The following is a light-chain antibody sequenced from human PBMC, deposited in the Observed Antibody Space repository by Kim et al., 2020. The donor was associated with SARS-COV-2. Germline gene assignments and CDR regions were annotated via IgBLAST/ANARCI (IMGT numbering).Light chain of an antibody. CDR2: DSS. CDR3: QQRSASFT. Sequence: EVVLTQSPATLSLSPGETATLSCRASETVSRYLAWYQQKPGQAPRLLIYDSSKRATGIPARFSGSGSGTDFILTISSLEPDDFATYYCQQRSASFTFCQGTKLEI. V-gene: IGKV3-11*01. CDR1: ETVSRY. J-gene: IGKJ2*01.